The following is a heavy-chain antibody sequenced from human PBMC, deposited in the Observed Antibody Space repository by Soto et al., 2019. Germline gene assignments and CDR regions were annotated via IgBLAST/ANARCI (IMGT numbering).Heavy chain of an antibody. D-gene: IGHD3-16*02. CDR3: ARHGGSAFVWGSYRNYYFDY. Sequence: QVQLQESGPGLVKPSETLSLTCTVSGGSISSYYWSWIRQPPGKGLEWIGYIYYSGSTTYNPSLKGRVTISVDTSKNQFSLRLRSVTAADTAVYYCARHGGSAFVWGSYRNYYFDYWGQGTLVTVSS. V-gene: IGHV4-59*08. CDR1: GGSISSYY. J-gene: IGHJ4*02. CDR2: IYYSGST.